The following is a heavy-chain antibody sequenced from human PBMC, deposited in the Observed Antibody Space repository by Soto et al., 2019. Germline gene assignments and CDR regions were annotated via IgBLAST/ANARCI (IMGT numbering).Heavy chain of an antibody. CDR3: TTELHGDYYYYYGMDV. CDR2: IKSKTDGGTT. V-gene: IGHV3-15*01. Sequence: PGGSLRLSCAASGFTFSNAWMSWVRQAPGKGLEWVGRIKSKTDGGTTDYAAPVKGRFTISRDDSKNTLYLQMNSLKTEDTAVYYCTTELHGDYYYYYGMDVWGQGTTVTVSS. CDR1: GFTFSNAW. J-gene: IGHJ6*02. D-gene: IGHD1-26*01.